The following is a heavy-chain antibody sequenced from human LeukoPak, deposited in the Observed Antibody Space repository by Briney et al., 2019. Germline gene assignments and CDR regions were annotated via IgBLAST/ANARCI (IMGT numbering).Heavy chain of an antibody. CDR1: GDSISSRSYY. CDR3: ARFREWDFWSGPNRYYFDY. J-gene: IGHJ4*02. V-gene: IGHV4-39*07. D-gene: IGHD3-3*01. CDR2: IYSSGNT. Sequence: SETLSLTCTVSGDSISSRSYYWGWIRQPPGKGLEWIGSIYSSGNTFYNPSLKSRVTISVDTSKNQFSLKLSSVTAADTAVYYCARFREWDFWSGPNRYYFDYWGQGTLVTVSS.